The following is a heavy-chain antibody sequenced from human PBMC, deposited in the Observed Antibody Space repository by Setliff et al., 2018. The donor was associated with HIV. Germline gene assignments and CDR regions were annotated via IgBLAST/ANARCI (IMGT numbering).Heavy chain of an antibody. D-gene: IGHD3-10*01. J-gene: IGHJ4*02. V-gene: IGHV1-46*01. CDR3: ARDKVRGTLQRDYFDY. CDR2: INPSGGST. Sequence: ASVKVSCKASGYTFTSYYMHWVRQAPGQGLEWMGIINPSGGSTSYAQKFQGRVTMTRDTSTSTVYMELSSLRSEDTAVYYCARDKVRGTLQRDYFDYWGQGTLVTVSS. CDR1: GYTFTSYY.